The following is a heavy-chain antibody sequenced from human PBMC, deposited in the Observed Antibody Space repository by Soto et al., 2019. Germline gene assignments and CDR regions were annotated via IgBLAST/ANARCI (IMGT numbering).Heavy chain of an antibody. CDR1: GGAFSSYS. Sequence: SVKVSCKASGGAFSSYSISWVLEAPGEGLEWMGGIIPIFGTANYAQKFQGRVTITADKSTSTAYMELSSLRSEDTAVYYCARSPPSVVATIGCYYFDYWGQGTLVTVSS. V-gene: IGHV1-69*06. D-gene: IGHD5-12*01. CDR2: IIPIFGTA. J-gene: IGHJ4*02. CDR3: ARSPPSVVATIGCYYFDY.